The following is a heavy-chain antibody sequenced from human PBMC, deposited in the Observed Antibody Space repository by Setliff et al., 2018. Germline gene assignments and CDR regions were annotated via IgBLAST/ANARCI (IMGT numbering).Heavy chain of an antibody. CDR3: ASANTTGYYYFDN. D-gene: IGHD5-12*01. CDR2: ISYDGSNQ. Sequence: PGGSLRLSCAASGFTLGSHAMHWVRQAPGKGLEWVAVISYDGSNQYYADSVKGRFTVSRGNSKNTLYLQMNSLRPEDTAVYYCASANTTGYYYFDNWGQGTLVTVSS. CDR1: GFTLGSHA. J-gene: IGHJ4*02. V-gene: IGHV3-30*01.